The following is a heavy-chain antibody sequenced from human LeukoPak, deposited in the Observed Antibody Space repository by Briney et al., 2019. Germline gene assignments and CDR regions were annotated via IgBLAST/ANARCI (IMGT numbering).Heavy chain of an antibody. V-gene: IGHV3-74*01. CDR2: INSDGINT. J-gene: IGHJ5*02. D-gene: IGHD3-22*01. CDR1: RFTFSNYW. CDR3: ARDLGQYYDTSDNWFDP. Sequence: PGGSLRLSCAASRFTFSNYWMHLVRQAPGKGLVWVSRINSDGINTSYADSVKGRFTISRDNAKNTLNLQMNSLRAEDTAVYYCARDLGQYYDTSDNWFDPWGQGTLVTVSS.